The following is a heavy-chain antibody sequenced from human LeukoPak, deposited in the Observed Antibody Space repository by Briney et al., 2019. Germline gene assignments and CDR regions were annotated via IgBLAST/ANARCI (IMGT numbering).Heavy chain of an antibody. CDR3: AKSGGDIPIYFDY. V-gene: IGHV3-23*01. CDR1: GFTFSSYA. CDR2: ISGSGGST. J-gene: IGHJ4*02. Sequence: GGSLRLSCAASGFTFSSYAMSWVRQAPGKGLEWVSAISGSGGSTYYADSVKGRFTISRDNSKNTLYLQMNSLRAEDPAVYYCAKSGGDIPIYFDYWGQGTLVTVSS. D-gene: IGHD2-21*02.